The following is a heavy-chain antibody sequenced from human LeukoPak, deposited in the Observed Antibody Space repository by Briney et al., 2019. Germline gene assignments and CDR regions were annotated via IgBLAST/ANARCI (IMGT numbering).Heavy chain of an antibody. J-gene: IGHJ4*02. CDR2: ISGSGGST. Sequence: PGGSLRLSCAASGFTFSSYAMSWVRQAPGKGLEWVSAISGSGGSTYYADSVKGRFAISRDNSKNTLYLQMNSLRAEDTAVYYCAKARTLVGASDYWGQGTLVTVSS. D-gene: IGHD1-26*01. CDR1: GFTFSSYA. V-gene: IGHV3-23*01. CDR3: AKARTLVGASDY.